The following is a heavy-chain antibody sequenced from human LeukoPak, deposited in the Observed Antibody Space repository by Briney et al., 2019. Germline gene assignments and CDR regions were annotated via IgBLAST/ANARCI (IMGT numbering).Heavy chain of an antibody. CDR1: GGSFSGYY. J-gene: IGHJ4*01. V-gene: IGHV4-34*01. Sequence: SETLSLTCAVYGGSFSGYYWSWIRQPPGKGLEWIGEINHSGSTNYNPSLKSRVTISVDTSKNQFSLKLSSVTAADTAVYYCARRGYSYGNKFEYWGNGTLVTV. CDR2: INHSGST. CDR3: ARRGYSYGNKFEY. D-gene: IGHD5-18*01.